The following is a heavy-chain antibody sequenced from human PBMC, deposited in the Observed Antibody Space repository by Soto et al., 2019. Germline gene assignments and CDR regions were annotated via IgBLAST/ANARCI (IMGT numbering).Heavy chain of an antibody. CDR3: ASELEGAFDV. V-gene: IGHV1-69*01. D-gene: IGHD1-1*01. J-gene: IGHJ3*01. CDR2: IIPMLGTT. Sequence: QVQLVQSGAEVKKPGSSVKVSCRTSGGTSYAVDGVRQAPGQGLEGMGGIIPMLGTTNYAENFQGRVTITADESASTAYMELRSLRSDDTGVYYCASELEGAFDVWGQGTTVTVSA. CDR1: GGTSYA.